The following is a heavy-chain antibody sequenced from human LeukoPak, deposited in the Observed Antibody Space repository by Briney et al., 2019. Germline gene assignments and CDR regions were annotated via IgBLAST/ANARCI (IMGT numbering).Heavy chain of an antibody. CDR1: GGSISSGSYY. J-gene: IGHJ4*01. CDR2: IYTSGST. CDR3: ARGKYIDSGSYIDWGSYNVLDY. V-gene: IGHV4-61*02. D-gene: IGHD3-10*01. Sequence: SETLSLTCTVSGGSISSGSYYWSWIRQPAGKGLEWIGRIYTSGSTNYNPSLKSRVTISVDTSKNQFSLKLSSVTAADTAVCYCARGKYIDSGSYIDWGSYNVLDYWGPGTLVTVSS.